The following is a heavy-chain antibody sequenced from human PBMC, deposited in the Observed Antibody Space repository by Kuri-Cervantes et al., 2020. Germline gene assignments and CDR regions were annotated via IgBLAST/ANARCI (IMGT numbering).Heavy chain of an antibody. V-gene: IGHV3-48*03. J-gene: IGHJ6*02. Sequence: LSLTCAASGFTFSSYEMNWVRQAPGKGLEWVSYISSSGSTIYYADSVKGRFTISRDNAKNSLYLQMNSLRAEDTAAYYCAREWAIRYCSGGSCYLGYYYYGMDVWGQGTTVTVSS. CDR2: ISSSGSTI. CDR1: GFTFSSYE. D-gene: IGHD2-15*01. CDR3: AREWAIRYCSGGSCYLGYYYYGMDV.